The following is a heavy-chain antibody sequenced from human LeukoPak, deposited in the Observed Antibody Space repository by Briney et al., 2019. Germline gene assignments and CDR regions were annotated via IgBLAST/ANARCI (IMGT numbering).Heavy chain of an antibody. CDR3: ARSGCGYDLEY. D-gene: IGHD5-12*01. Sequence: SQTLSLTCTVSGGSFTSRSYYWAWIRQHPGGGLEWIGSIYYRGSTYYSPYLKSRLTITVDTSTCQFSLSLRSVTAADTAVYYCARSGCGYDLEYWGRGTLVTVSS. CDR1: GGSFTSRSYY. CDR2: IYYRGST. J-gene: IGHJ4*02. V-gene: IGHV4-31*03.